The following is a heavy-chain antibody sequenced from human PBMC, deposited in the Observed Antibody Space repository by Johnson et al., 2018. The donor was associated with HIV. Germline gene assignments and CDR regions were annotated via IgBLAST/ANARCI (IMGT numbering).Heavy chain of an antibody. V-gene: IGHV3-74*01. CDR3: ARDRSTPQPYYYDSSGYRGYSAFDI. D-gene: IGHD3-22*01. J-gene: IGHJ3*02. CDR1: EFMFSNYW. Sequence: VQLVESGGGLVQPGGSLRLSCAASEFMFSNYWMHWVRQAPGKGLVWVSRINSEGSSTDSADSVKGRFTISRDNAKNKVYLQMDSLTDEDTAVYYCARDRSTPQPYYYDSSGYRGYSAFDIWGQGTMFTVSS. CDR2: INSEGSST.